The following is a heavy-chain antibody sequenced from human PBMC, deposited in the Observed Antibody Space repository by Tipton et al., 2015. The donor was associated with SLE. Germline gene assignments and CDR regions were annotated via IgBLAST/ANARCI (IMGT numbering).Heavy chain of an antibody. CDR3: ARDIGIAAQRGWFDP. Sequence: TLSLTCTVSGGSISSYYWSWIRQPQGKGLEWIGYIYTSGSTNYNTSLKSRVTISVDTSKNQFSLKLSSVTAADTAVYYCARDIGIAAQRGWFDPWGQGTLVTVSS. CDR1: GGSISSYY. D-gene: IGHD6-13*01. CDR2: IYTSGST. V-gene: IGHV4-4*08. J-gene: IGHJ5*02.